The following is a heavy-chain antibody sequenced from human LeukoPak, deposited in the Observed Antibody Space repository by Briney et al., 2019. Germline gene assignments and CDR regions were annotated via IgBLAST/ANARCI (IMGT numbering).Heavy chain of an antibody. Sequence: PGGSLRLSCAASGFTFDDSAIHWVRQAPGKGLEWVSLITGAGGSTYYEDSVKGRFTISRDNSKSSLYLQMNSLRTEDTALYYCAKATGYTSGWYGYHFDFWGQGTLVSVSS. CDR2: ITGAGGST. CDR1: GFTFDDSA. D-gene: IGHD6-19*01. J-gene: IGHJ4*02. V-gene: IGHV3-43*02. CDR3: AKATGYTSGWYGYHFDF.